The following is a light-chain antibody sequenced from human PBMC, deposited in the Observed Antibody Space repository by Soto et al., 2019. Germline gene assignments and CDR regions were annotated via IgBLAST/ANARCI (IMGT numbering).Light chain of an antibody. CDR3: AAWDDSLSGQWV. CDR1: SSNIGSNY. V-gene: IGLV1-47*01. Sequence: QSVLTQPPSASGTPGQRVTISCSGSSSNIGSNYVYWYQQLPGTAPKLLIYRNNQRPSGVPDRFSGSKSGTSASLAISGLRSEDEADYYCAAWDDSLSGQWVFGGGTKFTVL. CDR2: RNN. J-gene: IGLJ3*02.